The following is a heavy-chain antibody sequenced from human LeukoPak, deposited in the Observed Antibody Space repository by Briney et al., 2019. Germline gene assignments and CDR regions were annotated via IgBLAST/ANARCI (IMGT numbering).Heavy chain of an antibody. J-gene: IGHJ3*02. CDR1: GYTFTSYD. CDR3: ARFRTGRAFDI. V-gene: IGHV1-8*03. Sequence: ASVKVSCKASGYTFTSYDINWVRQATGQGLEWMGWMNPNSGNTGYAQKFQGRVTITRNTSISTAYTELSSLRSEDTAVYYCARFRTGRAFDIWGQGTMVTVSS. D-gene: IGHD3/OR15-3a*01. CDR2: MNPNSGNT.